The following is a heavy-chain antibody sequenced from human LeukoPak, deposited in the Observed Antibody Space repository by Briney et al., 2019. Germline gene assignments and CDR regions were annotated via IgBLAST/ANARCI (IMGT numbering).Heavy chain of an antibody. CDR1: GGSISSCY. D-gene: IGHD3-22*01. V-gene: IGHV4-59*12. CDR3: ARRGVGYYDSSGYYALDY. CDR2: IYYSGST. Sequence: SETLSLTCTVSGGSISSCYWRWLRQPPGKGLEWLGYIYYSGSTSYNPSLQSRVTISVATAKTQFSLKLSSVTAADTAVYYCARRGVGYYDSSGYYALDYWGQGTLVTVSS. J-gene: IGHJ4*02.